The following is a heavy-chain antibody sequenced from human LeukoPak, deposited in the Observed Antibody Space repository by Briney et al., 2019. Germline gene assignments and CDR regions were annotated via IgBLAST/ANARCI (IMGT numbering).Heavy chain of an antibody. D-gene: IGHD2-21*01. V-gene: IGHV4-59*07. J-gene: IGHJ4*02. CDR3: ARGVVIAPQTFDY. Sequence: SDTLSLTCTVSVGSISIYYGSGIRQPPGKALEWIGHIYYSWCTNYNPSLKSRVTISVDTSKNQFSLKLSSLNAAEPAVYYCARGVVIAPQTFDYWGQGTLVTVSS. CDR2: IYYSWCT. CDR1: VGSISIYY.